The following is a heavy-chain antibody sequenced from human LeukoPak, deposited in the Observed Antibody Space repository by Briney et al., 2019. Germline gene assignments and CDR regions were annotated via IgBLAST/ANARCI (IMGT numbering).Heavy chain of an antibody. Sequence: GGSLRLSCAASGFTVSSNYMSWVRQAPGKGLEWVSVIYSGGSTYYADSVKGRFTLSRDNSKNTLFLQMNSLRAEDTAVYYCAREPQGDSSGYDAFDIWGQGTMVTVSS. CDR3: AREPQGDSSGYDAFDI. CDR1: GFTVSSNY. V-gene: IGHV3-66*01. D-gene: IGHD3-22*01. CDR2: IYSGGST. J-gene: IGHJ3*02.